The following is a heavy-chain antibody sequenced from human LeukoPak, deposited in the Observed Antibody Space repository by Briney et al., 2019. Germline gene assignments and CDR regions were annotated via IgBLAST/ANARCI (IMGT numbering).Heavy chain of an antibody. CDR3: ARAPKYDFWSGYVFDY. CDR1: GYSFTSYW. J-gene: IGHJ4*02. D-gene: IGHD3-3*01. CDR2: IYPGDSDT. V-gene: IGHV5-51*01. Sequence: HGESLKISCKGPGYSFTSYWIGWVRQMPGKGLEWMGIIYPGDSDTRYSPSFQGQVTISADKSISTAYLQWSSLKASDTAMYYCARAPKYDFWSGYVFDYWGQGTLVTVSS.